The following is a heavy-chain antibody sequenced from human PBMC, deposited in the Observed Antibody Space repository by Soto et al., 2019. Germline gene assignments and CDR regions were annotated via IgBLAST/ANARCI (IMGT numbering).Heavy chain of an antibody. CDR2: IWYDGSNK. D-gene: IGHD3-3*01. J-gene: IGHJ6*02. CDR3: ARDPGGYYVYYGMDV. Sequence: QVQLVESGGGVVQPGRSLRLCCAASGFTFSNYAMHWARQAPGKGLEWVAVIWYDGSNKYYVESVKGRFTISRDNSNNTLYLQMNSLRAEDTAVYYCARDPGGYYVYYGMDVWGQGTTVTVSS. V-gene: IGHV3-33*01. CDR1: GFTFSNYA.